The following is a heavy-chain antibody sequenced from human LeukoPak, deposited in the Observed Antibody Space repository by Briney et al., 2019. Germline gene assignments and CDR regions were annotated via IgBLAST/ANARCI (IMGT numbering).Heavy chain of an antibody. CDR3: ARGGYSSGWYVRWFDP. CDR2: IYYSGST. V-gene: IGHV4-61*08. CDR1: GGSISSGGYY. Sequence: SQTLSLTCTVSGGSISSGGYYWSWIRQPPGKGLEWIGYIYYSGSTNYNPSLKSRVTISVDTSKNQFSLKLSSVTAADTAVYYCARGGYSSGWYVRWFDPWGQGTLVTVSS. D-gene: IGHD6-19*01. J-gene: IGHJ5*02.